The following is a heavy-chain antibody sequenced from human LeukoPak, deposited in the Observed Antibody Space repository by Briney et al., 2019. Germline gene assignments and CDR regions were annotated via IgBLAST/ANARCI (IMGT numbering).Heavy chain of an antibody. D-gene: IGHD3-3*01. V-gene: IGHV3-7*01. CDR1: GFTFSNAW. Sequence: PGRSLRLSCAASGFTFSNAWMSWVRQAPGKGLEWVANIKQDGSEKYYVDSVKGRFTISRDNAKNSLYLQMNSLRDEDTAVYYCASLRGMESIFGVVIRTEYDAFDIWGQGTMVTVSS. CDR2: IKQDGSEK. CDR3: ASLRGMESIFGVVIRTEYDAFDI. J-gene: IGHJ3*02.